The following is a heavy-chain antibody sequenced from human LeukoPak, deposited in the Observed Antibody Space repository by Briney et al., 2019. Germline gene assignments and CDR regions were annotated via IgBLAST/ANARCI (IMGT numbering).Heavy chain of an antibody. CDR2: ITTGGPNT. V-gene: IGHV3-23*01. D-gene: IGHD6-13*01. J-gene: IGHJ4*02. CDR1: GFTFSSYT. Sequence: GGSLRLSCTASGFTFSSYTMSWVRQAPGKGLKWVSTITTGGPNTYYADSVKGRFTVSRDDSKNTLYLQMNSLRAEDTAVYYCARDGAAAGLDYWGQGTLVTVSS. CDR3: ARDGAAAGLDY.